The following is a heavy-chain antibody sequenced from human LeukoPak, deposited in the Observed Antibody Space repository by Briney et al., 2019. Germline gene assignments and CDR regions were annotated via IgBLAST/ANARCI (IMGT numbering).Heavy chain of an antibody. CDR2: INTIGTTI. V-gene: IGHV3-11*01. J-gene: IGHJ3*01. CDR1: GFTFSNYY. D-gene: IGHD3-16*01. CDR3: ARGGFGRYAFDF. Sequence: GGSLRLSCAASGFTFSNYYMSWIRQAPGKGLEWVSYINTIGTTIYYADSLKGRFTISRDNAKNSLSLQMDSLRAEDTAVYYCARGGFGRYAFDFWGQGTMVTVSS.